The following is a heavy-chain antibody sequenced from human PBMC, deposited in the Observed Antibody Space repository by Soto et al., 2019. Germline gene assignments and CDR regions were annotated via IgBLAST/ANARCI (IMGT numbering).Heavy chain of an antibody. CDR1: GGSISSGDYY. D-gene: IGHD3-22*01. J-gene: IGHJ4*02. Sequence: SETLSLTCPVSGGSISSGDYYWSWIRQPPVKGLEWIGYIYYSGSTYYNPSLKSRVTISVDTSKNQFSLKLSSVTAADTAVYYCARAPFDSSGYYQNGPFDYWGQGTLVTVS. CDR3: ARAPFDSSGYYQNGPFDY. V-gene: IGHV4-30-4*01. CDR2: IYYSGST.